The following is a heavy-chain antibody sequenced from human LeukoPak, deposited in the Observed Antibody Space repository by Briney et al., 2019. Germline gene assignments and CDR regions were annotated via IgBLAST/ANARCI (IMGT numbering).Heavy chain of an antibody. CDR1: GFTFGGFW. CDR2: ISSGGVTK. J-gene: IGHJ6*02. V-gene: IGHV3-48*04. Sequence: GGSLRLSCAASGFTFGGFWMSWVRQAPGKGLEWVSYISSGGVTKSYAGSVESRFTISRDNARNPLYLEMTSLRAEDTAVYYCARVRYYDMDVWGQGTTVTVSS. CDR3: ARVRYYDMDV.